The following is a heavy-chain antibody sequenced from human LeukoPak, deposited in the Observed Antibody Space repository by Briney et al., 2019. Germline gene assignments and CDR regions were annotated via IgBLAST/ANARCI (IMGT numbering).Heavy chain of an antibody. Sequence: GGSLRLSCAASGFTFSSYWMSWVRQAPGKGLEWVAVISYDGSNKYYADSVKGRFTISRDNSKNTLYLQMNSLRAEDTAVYYCAKSRGDYWGQGTLVTVSS. V-gene: IGHV3-30*18. J-gene: IGHJ4*02. CDR3: AKSRGDY. CDR1: GFTFSSYW. CDR2: ISYDGSNK.